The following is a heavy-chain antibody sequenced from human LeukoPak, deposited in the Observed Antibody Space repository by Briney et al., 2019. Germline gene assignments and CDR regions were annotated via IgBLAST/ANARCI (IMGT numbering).Heavy chain of an antibody. V-gene: IGHV1-2*02. J-gene: IGHJ4*02. CDR3: ARDSYSTVHFDY. CDR2: INPNSGGT. D-gene: IGHD4-17*01. CDR1: GYTFTYYC. Sequence: ASVKVSCKASGYTFTYYCMHWVRQAPGQGLEWMGWINPNSGGTNYAQKFQGRVTMTRDTSISTAYMELSRLRSDDTAVYYCARDSYSTVHFDYWGQGTLVTVSS.